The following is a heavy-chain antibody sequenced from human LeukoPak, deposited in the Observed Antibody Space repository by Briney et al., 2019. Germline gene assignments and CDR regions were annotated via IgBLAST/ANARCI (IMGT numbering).Heavy chain of an antibody. J-gene: IGHJ4*02. D-gene: IGHD2-2*01. CDR2: IYSGSTT. CDR1: GFTVSNNY. Sequence: GGSLRLSCAASGFTVSNNYMSWVRQAPGKGLEWVSAIYSGSTTYYADSVKGRFTIYRDNSKNTLYLQMNNLRAEDTAVYYCARGPRYCSSTSCYDYWGQGTLVTVSS. V-gene: IGHV3-66*01. CDR3: ARGPRYCSSTSCYDY.